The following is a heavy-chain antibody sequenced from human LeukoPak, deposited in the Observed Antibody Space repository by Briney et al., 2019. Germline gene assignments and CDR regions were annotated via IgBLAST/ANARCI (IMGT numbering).Heavy chain of an antibody. CDR2: TSYRSKLYN. CDR1: GDSVSTNSVA. CDR3: AREAEITRFDY. J-gene: IGHJ4*02. D-gene: IGHD5-24*01. Sequence: SQTLSLTCAISGDSVSTNSVAWNWIRQSPSRGLEWLGRTSYRSKLYNDYAVSVKSLITITPDTSKNQFSLQLNSVTPEDTAVYYCAREAEITRFDYWGQGTLVTVSS. V-gene: IGHV6-1*01.